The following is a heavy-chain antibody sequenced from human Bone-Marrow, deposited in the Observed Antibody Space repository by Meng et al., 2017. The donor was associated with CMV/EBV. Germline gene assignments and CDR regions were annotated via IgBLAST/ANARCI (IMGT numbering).Heavy chain of an antibody. CDR3: ARDPDHSHGGSGRCLDY. V-gene: IGHV3-7*01. CDR1: GFIVSSNN. CDR2: IKQDGSEK. D-gene: IGHD3-10*01. J-gene: IGHJ4*02. Sequence: GGSLRLSCAVSGFIVSSNNMSCVRQAPGKGLEWVANIKQDGSEKYYVDSVKGRFTISRDNAKNSLYLQMNSLRAEDTAVYYCARDPDHSHGGSGRCLDYWGQGTPVTVSS.